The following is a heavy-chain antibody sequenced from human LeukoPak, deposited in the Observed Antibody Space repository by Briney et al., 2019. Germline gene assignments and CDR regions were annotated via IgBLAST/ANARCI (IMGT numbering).Heavy chain of an antibody. CDR1: GFTFSSYA. Sequence: GGSLRLSCAASGFTFSSYAMNWVRQAPGKGLEWVSSITGSGGRTYYADSVKGRFTISRDNSKNTLYLQMNSLIAEDTAVYYCANVYGSGPPDYWGQGTLVTVSS. V-gene: IGHV3-23*01. CDR2: ITGSGGRT. CDR3: ANVYGSGPPDY. D-gene: IGHD3-10*01. J-gene: IGHJ4*02.